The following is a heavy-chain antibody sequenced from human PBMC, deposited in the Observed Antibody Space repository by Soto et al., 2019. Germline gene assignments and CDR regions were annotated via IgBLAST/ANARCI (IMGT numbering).Heavy chain of an antibody. CDR3: ARIPRYSSSWYQNYYYYYGMDV. D-gene: IGHD6-13*01. Sequence: QVQLVQSGAEVKKPGASVKVSCKASGYTFTSYAMHWVRQAPRQRLEWMGWINAGNGNTKYSQKFQGRVTITRDTSASTAYMELSSLRSEDTAVYYCARIPRYSSSWYQNYYYYYGMDVWGQGTTVTVSS. CDR2: INAGNGNT. CDR1: GYTFTSYA. J-gene: IGHJ6*02. V-gene: IGHV1-3*01.